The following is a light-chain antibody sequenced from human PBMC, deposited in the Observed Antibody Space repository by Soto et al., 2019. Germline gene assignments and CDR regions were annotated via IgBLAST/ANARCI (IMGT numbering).Light chain of an antibody. J-gene: IGLJ1*01. CDR2: DVS. CDR1: SSDVGGYNY. CDR3: SSYTSSNTYV. Sequence: QSALTQPASVPGSPGQSITISCTGTSSDVGGYNYVSWYQHHPGKVPQLMIYDVSNRPSGVSNRFSGSKSGNTASLTISGLQAEDEADYYCSSYTSSNTYVFGTGTKVTVL. V-gene: IGLV2-14*03.